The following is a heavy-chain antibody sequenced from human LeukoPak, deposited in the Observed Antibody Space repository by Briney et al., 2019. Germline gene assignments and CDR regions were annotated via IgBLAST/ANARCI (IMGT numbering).Heavy chain of an antibody. Sequence: SETLSLTCTVSGGSISSYYWSWIRQPPGKGLEWIGYIYYSGSTNYNPSLKSRVTISVDTSKNQFSLKLSSVTAADTAVYYCARETSQKGAHYMDVWGKGTTVTVS. CDR3: ARETSQKGAHYMDV. J-gene: IGHJ6*03. V-gene: IGHV4-59*01. CDR2: IYYSGST. CDR1: GGSISSYY. D-gene: IGHD3-16*01.